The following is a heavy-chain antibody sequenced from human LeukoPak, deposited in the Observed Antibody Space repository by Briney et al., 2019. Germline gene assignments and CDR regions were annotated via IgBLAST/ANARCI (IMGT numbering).Heavy chain of an antibody. V-gene: IGHV1-18*01. D-gene: IGHD1-26*01. CDR1: GYTFINYG. CDR2: ISACTVST. CDR3: ARTVGATGAFDI. Sequence: GASVKVSCTASGYTFINYGLTGVRQAPGQGFEWMGWISACTVSTNYAQKLQGRVTMPTDPSTSTAYMELRSLRSDDTAVYYCARTVGATGAFDIWVQGTMVIVSS. J-gene: IGHJ3*02.